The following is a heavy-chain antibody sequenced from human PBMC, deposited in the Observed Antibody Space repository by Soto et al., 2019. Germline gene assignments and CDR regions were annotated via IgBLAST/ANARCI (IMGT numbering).Heavy chain of an antibody. D-gene: IGHD3-22*01. J-gene: IGHJ4*02. Sequence: EVQLVESGGGLVQPGGSLRLSCAASGFTFSSYSMNWVRQAPGKGLEWVSYISSSSTIYYAGSVKGRFTISRDNAKNSLYLQMNSLRAEDTAVYYCASMIVVSDYFDYWGQGTLVTVSS. CDR3: ASMIVVSDYFDY. CDR2: ISSSSTI. CDR1: GFTFSSYS. V-gene: IGHV3-48*01.